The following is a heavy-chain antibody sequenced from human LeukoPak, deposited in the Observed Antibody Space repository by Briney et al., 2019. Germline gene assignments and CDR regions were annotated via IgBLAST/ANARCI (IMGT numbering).Heavy chain of an antibody. D-gene: IGHD2-15*01. CDR2: IIPILGIA. CDR3: ARDPLRYCSGGSCYSNDY. V-gene: IGHV1-69*04. J-gene: IGHJ4*01. Sequence: ASVKVSCKASGGTFSSYTISWVRQAPGRGLEWMGRIIPILGIANYAQKFQGRVTITADKSTSTAYMELSSLRSEDTAVYYCARDPLRYCSGGSCYSNDYWGQGTLVTVSS. CDR1: GGTFSSYT.